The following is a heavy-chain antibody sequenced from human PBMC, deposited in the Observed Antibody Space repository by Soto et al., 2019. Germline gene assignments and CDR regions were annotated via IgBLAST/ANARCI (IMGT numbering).Heavy chain of an antibody. CDR3: ARDFGGPMSKAVAGAYYYYGMDV. D-gene: IGHD6-19*01. J-gene: IGHJ6*02. V-gene: IGHV3-30-3*01. CDR1: GFTFSSYA. Sequence: QVQLVESGGGVVQPGRSLRLSCAASGFTFSSYAMHWVRQAPGKGLEWVAVISYDGSNKYYADSVKGRFTISRDNSKNTLYLQMNSLRAEDTTVYYCARDFGGPMSKAVAGAYYYYGMDVWGQGTTVTVSS. CDR2: ISYDGSNK.